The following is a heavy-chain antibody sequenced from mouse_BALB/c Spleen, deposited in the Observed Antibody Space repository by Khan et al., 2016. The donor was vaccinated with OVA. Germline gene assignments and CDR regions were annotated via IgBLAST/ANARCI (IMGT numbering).Heavy chain of an antibody. CDR1: GYSITSDYA. Sequence: EVQLQESGPGLVKPSQSLSLTCTVTGYSITSDYAWNWIRQFPGNKLEWMGYISYSGNTKYNPSLKSRISVTRATSKNQIFLQLNSVTAEDTATYYCARVYGGDFDYWGQGTTLTVSS. CDR2: ISYSGNT. D-gene: IGHD2-10*02. V-gene: IGHV3-2*02. CDR3: ARVYGGDFDY. J-gene: IGHJ2*01.